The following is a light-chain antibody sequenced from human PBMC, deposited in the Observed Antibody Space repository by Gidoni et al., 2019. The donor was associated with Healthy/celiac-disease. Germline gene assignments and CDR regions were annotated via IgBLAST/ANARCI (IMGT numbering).Light chain of an antibody. Sequence: DIQMTQSPSTLSASVGDRVTITCRASKSISSWLAWYQQKPGKAPKLLIYKASSLESGVPSRLSGSGSGTEFTLTISSLQPDDFATYYCQQYNSYSRTFGQGTKVEIK. V-gene: IGKV1-5*03. CDR1: KSISSW. CDR2: KAS. J-gene: IGKJ1*01. CDR3: QQYNSYSRT.